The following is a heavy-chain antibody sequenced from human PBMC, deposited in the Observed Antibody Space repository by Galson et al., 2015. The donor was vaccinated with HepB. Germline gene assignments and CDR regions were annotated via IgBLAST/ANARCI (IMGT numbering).Heavy chain of an antibody. CDR2: IKQDGSEK. V-gene: IGHV3-7*03. CDR3: ARDWYGDYGPQTFDY. D-gene: IGHD4-17*01. CDR1: GFTFSSYW. Sequence: SLRLSCAASGFTFSSYWMSWVRQAPGKGLEWVANIKQDGSEKYYVDSVKGRFTISRDNAKNSLYLQMNSLRAEDTAVYYCARDWYGDYGPQTFDYWGQGTLVTVSS. J-gene: IGHJ4*02.